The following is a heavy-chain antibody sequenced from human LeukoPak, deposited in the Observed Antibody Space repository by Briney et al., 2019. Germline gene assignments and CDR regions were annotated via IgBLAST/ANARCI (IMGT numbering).Heavy chain of an antibody. J-gene: IGHJ6*02. D-gene: IGHD6-19*01. CDR1: GGSISSYY. CDR2: IYYSGST. CDR3: ARLKDSGRYGHYGMDV. V-gene: IGHV4-59*08. Sequence: PSETLSLTCTVSGGSISSYYWSWLRQPPGKGLEWIGYIYYSGSTNYNPSLKSRVTISVDTSKNQFSLKLSSVTAADTAVYYCARLKDSGRYGHYGMDVWGQGTTVTVSS.